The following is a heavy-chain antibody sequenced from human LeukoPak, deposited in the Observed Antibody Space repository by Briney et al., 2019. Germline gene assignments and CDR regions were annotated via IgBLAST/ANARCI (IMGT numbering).Heavy chain of an antibody. D-gene: IGHD6-19*01. Sequence: GGSLRLSCAASRFTFSSYAMGWVRQAPGKGLEWVSVISGGSDSRYYADSVKGRFTIARDNSENTLYLQMTYLRAEDTAVYYCARISLYSSGWYLGAFEYWGQGTLVTVSS. CDR1: RFTFSSYA. J-gene: IGHJ4*02. CDR3: ARISLYSSGWYLGAFEY. V-gene: IGHV3-23*01. CDR2: ISGGSDSR.